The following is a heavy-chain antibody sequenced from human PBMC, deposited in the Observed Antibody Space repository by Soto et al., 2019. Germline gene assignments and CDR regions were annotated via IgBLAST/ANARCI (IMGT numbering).Heavy chain of an antibody. D-gene: IGHD1-26*01. V-gene: IGHV3-23*01. J-gene: IGHJ3*02. Sequence: EVQLLESGGGLVQPGGSLRLSCAASGFTFSSYAMSWVRQAPGKGLEWVSAISGSGGSTYYADSVKGRFTISRDNSKNTVYLQMNSLRAEDTAVYYCAKTENSGSYYIDIWGRGTMVTVSS. CDR1: GFTFSSYA. CDR2: ISGSGGST. CDR3: AKTENSGSYYIDI.